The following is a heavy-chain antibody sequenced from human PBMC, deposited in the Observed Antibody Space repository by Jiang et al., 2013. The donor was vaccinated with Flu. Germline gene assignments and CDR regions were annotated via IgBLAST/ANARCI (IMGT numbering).Heavy chain of an antibody. CDR3: AKVFHCGGDCYSLTRAKENYYYGMDV. CDR2: ISHDGSNK. D-gene: IGHD2-21*02. Sequence: GRSLRLSCAASGFTFSSYGMHWVRQAPGKGLEWVAVISHDGSNKYYADSVKGRFTISRDNSKNTLYLQMNSLRAEDTAVYYCAKVFHCGGDCYSLTRAKENYYYGMDVWGQGTTVTVSS. V-gene: IGHV3-30*18. J-gene: IGHJ6*02. CDR1: GFTFSSYG.